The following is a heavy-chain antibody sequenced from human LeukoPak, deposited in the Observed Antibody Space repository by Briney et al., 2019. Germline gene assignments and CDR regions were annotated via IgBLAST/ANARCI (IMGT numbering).Heavy chain of an antibody. J-gene: IGHJ5*02. V-gene: IGHV3-72*01. CDR3: SISYVPGKDAYFDL. Sequence: PGGSLTLSCATSGFTFTDHYMDWVRQPPGKGLDWVARIRNRPKSYTTEYAASVKGRFTISRDDSKSSLFLQMSGLRTEDTAMYYCSISYVPGKDAYFDLRGQGTLVTVSS. D-gene: IGHD3-10*02. CDR2: IRNRPKSYTT. CDR1: GFTFTDHY.